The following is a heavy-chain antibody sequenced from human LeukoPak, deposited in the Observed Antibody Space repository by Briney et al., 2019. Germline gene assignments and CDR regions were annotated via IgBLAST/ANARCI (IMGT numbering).Heavy chain of an antibody. Sequence: SETLSLTCAVYGGSFSGYYWSWIRQPPGKGLEWIGEINHSGSTNYNPSLKSRVTISVDTSKNQFSLKLSSVTAADTAVYYCARGFIPYYDFWSGLSTPYYYYYGMDVWGQGTTVTVSS. D-gene: IGHD3-3*01. CDR1: GGSFSGYY. CDR3: ARGFIPYYDFWSGLSTPYYYYYGMDV. CDR2: INHSGST. V-gene: IGHV4-34*01. J-gene: IGHJ6*02.